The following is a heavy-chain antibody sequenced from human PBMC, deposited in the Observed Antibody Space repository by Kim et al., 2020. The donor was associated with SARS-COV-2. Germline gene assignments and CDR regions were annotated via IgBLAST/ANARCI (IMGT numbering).Heavy chain of an antibody. J-gene: IGHJ3*02. Sequence: GGSLRLSCAASGFTFSDYYMSWIRQAPGKGLEWVSYISSSSSYTNYADSVKGRFTISRDNAKNSLYLQMNSLRAEETAVYYCARATGYYLNAFDIWGQGTMVTVSS. CDR2: ISSSSSYT. V-gene: IGHV3-11*05. CDR3: ARATGYYLNAFDI. CDR1: GFTFSDYY. D-gene: IGHD3-9*01.